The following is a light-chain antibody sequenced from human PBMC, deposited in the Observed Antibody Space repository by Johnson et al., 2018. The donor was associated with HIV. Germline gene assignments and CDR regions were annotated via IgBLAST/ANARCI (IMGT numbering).Light chain of an antibody. CDR3: GTWDASLSVNV. J-gene: IGLJ1*01. CDR2: DND. Sequence: QSVLTQPPSVSAAPGQKVTISCSGSSSNIGNNYVSWYQQLPGTAPKLLIYDNDRRPSGVPDRFSGSKSGTSATLDITGLQSGDEADYYCGTWDASLSVNVFGPGTKVRVL. CDR1: SSNIGNNY. V-gene: IGLV1-51*02.